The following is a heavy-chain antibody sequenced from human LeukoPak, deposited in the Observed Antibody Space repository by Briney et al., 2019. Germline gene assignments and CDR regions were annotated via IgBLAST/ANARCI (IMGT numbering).Heavy chain of an antibody. J-gene: IGHJ4*02. CDR3: ARVRFGPGGELFDY. V-gene: IGHV4-4*07. Sequence: SETLSLTCTVSGGSISPYYWSWIRQPAGKGLEWSGRVYTSGTTNYNPSLKSRFTMSADASKNQFPLKLTTVTAADTAVYFCARVRFGPGGELFDYWGQGPLVTVSS. CDR2: VYTSGTT. D-gene: IGHD3-3*01. CDR1: GGSISPYY.